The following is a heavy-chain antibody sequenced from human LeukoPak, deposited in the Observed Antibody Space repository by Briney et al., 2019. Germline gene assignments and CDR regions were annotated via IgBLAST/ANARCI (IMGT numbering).Heavy chain of an antibody. CDR1: GYSISSGYY. CDR2: IYHSGST. J-gene: IGHJ4*02. V-gene: IGHV4-38-2*02. Sequence: PSETLSLICTVSGYSISSGYYWGRIRQPPGKGLEWIGSIYHSGSTYYNPSLKSRVTISVDTSKNQFSLKLSSVTAADTAVYYCARDSGSYPLDYWGQGTLVTVSS. D-gene: IGHD1-26*01. CDR3: ARDSGSYPLDY.